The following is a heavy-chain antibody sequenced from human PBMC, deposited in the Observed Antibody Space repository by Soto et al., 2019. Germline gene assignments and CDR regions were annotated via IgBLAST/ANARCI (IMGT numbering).Heavy chain of an antibody. V-gene: IGHV1-69*13. Sequence: SVKVSCKASGGTFSSYAISWVRQAPGQGLEWMGGIIPIFGTANYAQKFQGRVTITADESTSTAYMELSSLRSEDTAVYYCATRLRFLEWQYFDYWGQGTLVTVSS. CDR1: GGTFSSYA. J-gene: IGHJ4*02. D-gene: IGHD3-3*01. CDR3: ATRLRFLEWQYFDY. CDR2: IIPIFGTA.